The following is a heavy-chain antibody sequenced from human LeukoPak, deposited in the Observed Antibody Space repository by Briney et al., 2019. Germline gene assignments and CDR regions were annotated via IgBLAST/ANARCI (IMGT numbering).Heavy chain of an antibody. CDR1: GFTFSSYW. J-gene: IGHJ4*02. V-gene: IGHV3-74*01. CDR3: ARDHYDSGGYYLGSDY. D-gene: IGHD3-22*01. Sequence: PGGSLRLSCAASGFTFSSYWMHWVRQAPGKGLVWVSRINSDGSSTSYADSVKGRFTISRDNAKNTLYLQMNSLRAEDTAVYYCARDHYDSGGYYLGSDYWGQGTLVTVSS. CDR2: INSDGSST.